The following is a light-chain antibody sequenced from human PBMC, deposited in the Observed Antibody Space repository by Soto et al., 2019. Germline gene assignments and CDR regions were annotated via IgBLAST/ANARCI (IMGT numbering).Light chain of an antibody. V-gene: IGKV2-28*01. CDR3: MQALQTPYT. J-gene: IGKJ2*01. CDR2: LGS. CDR1: QSLLHSNGYNY. Sequence: DIVMTQSALSLPVTPGEPASISCRSSQSLLHSNGYNYLDWYLQKPGQSPQLLIYLGSNRASGVXDXXSGSASGTDFTLKISRVEAEDVGVYYCMQALQTPYTFGQGTKLEIK.